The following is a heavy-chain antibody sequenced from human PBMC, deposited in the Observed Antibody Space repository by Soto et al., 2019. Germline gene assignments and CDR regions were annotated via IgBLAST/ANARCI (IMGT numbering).Heavy chain of an antibody. D-gene: IGHD5-12*01. CDR2: INPNSGGT. V-gene: IGHV1-2*02. CDR1: GYTFTGYY. Sequence: ASVKVSCKASGYTFTGYYMHWVRQAPGQGLEWMGWINPNSGGTNYAQKFQGRVTMTRDTSIRTAYMELSRLRSDDTAVYYCARGSGYANWFDPWCQGTLVTVSS. J-gene: IGHJ5*02. CDR3: ARGSGYANWFDP.